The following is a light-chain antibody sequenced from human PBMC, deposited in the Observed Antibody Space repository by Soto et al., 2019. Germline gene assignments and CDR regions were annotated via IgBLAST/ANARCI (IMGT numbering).Light chain of an antibody. V-gene: IGKV3-11*01. CDR1: QSVSGY. CDR3: QQYDSFPVT. J-gene: IGKJ5*01. Sequence: IVLTQSPATLSLSPGETATLSCRASQSVSGYIGWYQQKPGQAPRLLIYADSNRATGIPARFSGSGSGTDFTLTISSLEPEDIATYYCQQYDSFPVTFGQGTRLEI. CDR2: ADS.